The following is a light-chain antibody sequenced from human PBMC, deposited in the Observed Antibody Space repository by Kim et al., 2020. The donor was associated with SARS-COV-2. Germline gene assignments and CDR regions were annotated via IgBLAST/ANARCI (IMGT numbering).Light chain of an antibody. CDR2: RIS. CDR1: QGLVFSDGNTF. V-gene: IGKV2-30*01. Sequence: DVMLTQSPLSLSVTLGQPASISCRSSQGLVFSDGNTFLNWLQQRPGQSPRRLIHRISNRDSGVPDRFSGSGSGTDFTLKISRVEAEDAGVDYCMQGTHGFDTLGQGTKLEI. CDR3: MQGTHGFDT. J-gene: IGKJ2*01.